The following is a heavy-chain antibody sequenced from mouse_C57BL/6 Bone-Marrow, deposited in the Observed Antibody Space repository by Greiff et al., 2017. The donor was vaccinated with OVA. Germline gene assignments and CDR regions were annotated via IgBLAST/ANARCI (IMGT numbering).Heavy chain of an antibody. CDR1: GYTFTDYY. D-gene: IGHD4-1*01. J-gene: IGHJ2*01. CDR3: ARIAGTRNYFDY. Sequence: QVQLQQSDAELVKPGASVKISCKVSGYTFTDYYINWVKQRPGQGLEWIGWIFPGSGSTYYNEKFKGKATLTVDKSSSTAYMLLSSLTSEDSAVYFCARIAGTRNYFDYWGQGTTLTVSS. V-gene: IGHV1-75*01. CDR2: IFPGSGST.